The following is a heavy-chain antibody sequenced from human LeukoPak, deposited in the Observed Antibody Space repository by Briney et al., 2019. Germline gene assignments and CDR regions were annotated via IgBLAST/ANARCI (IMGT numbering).Heavy chain of an antibody. J-gene: IGHJ4*02. V-gene: IGHV3-30*03. D-gene: IGHD3-22*01. CDR3: ARLKDDSSGYYYGWYYFDY. CDR2: ISYDGSNK. Sequence: GGSLRLSCAASGFTFSSYGMHWVRQAPGKGLEWVAVISYDGSNKYYADSVKGRFTISRDNSKNTLYLQMNSLRAEDTAVYYCARLKDDSSGYYYGWYYFDYWGQGTLVTVSS. CDR1: GFTFSSYG.